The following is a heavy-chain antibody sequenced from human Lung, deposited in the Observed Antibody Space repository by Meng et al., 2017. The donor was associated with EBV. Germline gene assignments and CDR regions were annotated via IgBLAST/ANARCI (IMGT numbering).Heavy chain of an antibody. V-gene: IGHV6-1*02. Sequence: GQGIENPLQTPSLTGHHCGDSVSCSAASWIWFRQSPLRGLEWLGRTYNRSNWYTNCAVYVKSRKATKPDTAKNQFSRQLTSVTLEDKVMYYCATSVGFGGDCYSLHFDYWGQGTLVTVSS. J-gene: IGHJ4*02. CDR2: TYNRSNWYT. CDR1: GDSVSCSAAS. CDR3: ATSVGFGGDCYSLHFDY. D-gene: IGHD2-21*02.